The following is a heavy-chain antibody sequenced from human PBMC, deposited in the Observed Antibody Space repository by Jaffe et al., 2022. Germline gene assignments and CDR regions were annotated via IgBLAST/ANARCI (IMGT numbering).Heavy chain of an antibody. CDR3: AKEFDYGDSSSWYFDY. V-gene: IGHV3-23*01. Sequence: EVQLLESGGGLVQPGGSLRLSCAASGFTFSSYAMSWVRQAPGKGLEWVSAISGSGGSTYYADSVKGRFTISRDNSKNTLYLQMNSLRAEDTAVYYCAKEFDYGDSSSWYFDYWGQGTLVTVSS. J-gene: IGHJ4*02. CDR2: ISGSGGST. CDR1: GFTFSSYA. D-gene: IGHD4-17*01.